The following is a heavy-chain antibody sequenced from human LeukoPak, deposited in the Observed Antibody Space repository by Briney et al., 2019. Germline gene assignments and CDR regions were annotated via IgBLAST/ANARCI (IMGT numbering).Heavy chain of an antibody. CDR1: GFTFDDYA. J-gene: IGHJ6*03. CDR3: AKDVGSIVSYMDV. D-gene: IGHD3-10*01. CDR2: ISWSSGSI. V-gene: IGHV3-9*01. Sequence: GGSLRLSCAASGFTFDDYAMHWVRQAPGKGLEWVSGISWSSGSIGYADSVKGRFTISRDNAKNSLYLQMNSLRTEDTALYCCAKDVGSIVSYMDVWGKGTTVTISS.